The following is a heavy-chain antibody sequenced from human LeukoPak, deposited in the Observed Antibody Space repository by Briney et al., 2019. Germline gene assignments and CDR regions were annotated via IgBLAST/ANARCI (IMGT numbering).Heavy chain of an antibody. Sequence: SVKLSFKASGYTVSTYYMNWVRQAPGQGLGWMGISNPSGGSTSYAQKRQGRVTMTRDTSTSTVYMELSSLRSEDTAVYYCARFAELDYWGQGTLVTVSS. CDR1: GYTVSTYY. CDR3: ARFAELDY. D-gene: IGHD1-26*01. J-gene: IGHJ4*02. CDR2: SNPSGGST. V-gene: IGHV1-46*01.